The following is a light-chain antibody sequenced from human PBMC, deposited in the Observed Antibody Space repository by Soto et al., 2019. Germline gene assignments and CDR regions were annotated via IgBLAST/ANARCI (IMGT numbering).Light chain of an antibody. V-gene: IGKV3-15*01. J-gene: IGKJ5*01. Sequence: EVVMTQSPATLSVSPGERATLSCWASQSVRSDLAWYQQKPGQTPRPLIYGASTRAPGIPARFSGSGSGTEFTLTISSLQSEDFAVYYCQQYNNWPPITFGQGTRLEI. CDR1: QSVRSD. CDR2: GAS. CDR3: QQYNNWPPIT.